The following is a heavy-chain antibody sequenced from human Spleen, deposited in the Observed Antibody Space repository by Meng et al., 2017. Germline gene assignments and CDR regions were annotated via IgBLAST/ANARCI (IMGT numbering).Heavy chain of an antibody. CDR3: ARDRYSSSWTRSNWFDP. D-gene: IGHD6-13*01. J-gene: IGHJ5*02. CDR1: GGSISTSIYY. CDR2: IYYSGST. Sequence: SETLSLTCTVSGGSISTSIYYWGWIRQPPGKGLEWIGNIYYSGSTYYNPSLKSRVTISVDTSKNQFSLKLSSVTAADTAVYYCARDRYSSSWTRSNWFDPWGQGTLVTVSS. V-gene: IGHV4-39*07.